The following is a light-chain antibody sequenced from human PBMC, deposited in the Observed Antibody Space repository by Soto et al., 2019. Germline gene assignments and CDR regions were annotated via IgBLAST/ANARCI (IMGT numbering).Light chain of an antibody. CDR1: QVVKNF. CDR2: SAS. J-gene: IGKJ1*01. CDR3: LQHNSHPWT. Sequence: DVQMTQSPSGVSASVGDRVIITCRASQVVKNFLSWFQQKPGEVPKRLIYSASTLQDGVPSRFSGSGSGTEFTLVIGSLQPEDFATYYCLQHNSHPWTFGQGTKVEV. V-gene: IGKV1-17*03.